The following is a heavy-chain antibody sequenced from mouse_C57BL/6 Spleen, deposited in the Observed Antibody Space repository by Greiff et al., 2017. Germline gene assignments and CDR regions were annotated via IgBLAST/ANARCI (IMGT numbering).Heavy chain of an antibody. D-gene: IGHD4-1*01. V-gene: IGHV1-26*01. CDR3: AREKSGTFFFAY. CDR2: INPNNGGT. J-gene: IGHJ3*01. CDR1: GYTFTDYY. Sequence: VQLQQSGPELVKPGASVKISCKASGYTFTDYYMNWVKQSHGKSLEWIGDINPNNGGTSYNQKFKGKATLTVDKSSSTAYMELRSLTSEDSAVYYCAREKSGTFFFAYWGQGTLVTVSA.